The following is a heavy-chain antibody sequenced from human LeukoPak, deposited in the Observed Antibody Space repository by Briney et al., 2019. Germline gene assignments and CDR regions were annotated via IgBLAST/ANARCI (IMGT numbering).Heavy chain of an antibody. V-gene: IGHV3-48*01. CDR3: AGTDYDILTGYGIDH. D-gene: IGHD3-9*01. Sequence: GGSLRLSCAASGFTFSSYSMNWVRQAPGKGLEWVSYISSSSSTIYYADSVKGRFTISRDNAKKSLYLQMNSLRAEDTAVYYCAGTDYDILTGYGIDHWGQGTLVTVSS. J-gene: IGHJ4*02. CDR2: ISSSSSTI. CDR1: GFTFSSYS.